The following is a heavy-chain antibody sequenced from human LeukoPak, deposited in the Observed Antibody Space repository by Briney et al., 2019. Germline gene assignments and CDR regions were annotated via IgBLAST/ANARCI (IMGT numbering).Heavy chain of an antibody. J-gene: IGHJ4*02. CDR2: IYHSGST. D-gene: IGHD6-13*01. CDR3: AKAYSSSWYSLWDY. Sequence: SETLSLTCTVSGGSISSGGYYWSWIRQPPGKGLEWIGYIYHSGSTYYNPSLKSRVTISVDRSKNQFSLKLSSVTAADTAVYYCAKAYSSSWYSLWDYWGQGTLVTVSS. V-gene: IGHV4-30-2*01. CDR1: GGSISSGGYY.